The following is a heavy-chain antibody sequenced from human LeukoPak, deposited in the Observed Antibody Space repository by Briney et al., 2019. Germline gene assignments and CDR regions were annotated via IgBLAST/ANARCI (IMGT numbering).Heavy chain of an antibody. V-gene: IGHV1-8*01. CDR1: GYTFTSYD. CDR3: ARRYVVVPAAMVTFDP. D-gene: IGHD2-2*01. J-gene: IGHJ5*02. Sequence: ASVKVSCKASGYTFTSYDINWVRQATGQGLEWMGWMNPNSGNTGYAQKFQGRVTMTRNTSISTAYMELSSLRSEDTAVYYCARRYVVVPAAMVTFDPWGQGTLVTVSS. CDR2: MNPNSGNT.